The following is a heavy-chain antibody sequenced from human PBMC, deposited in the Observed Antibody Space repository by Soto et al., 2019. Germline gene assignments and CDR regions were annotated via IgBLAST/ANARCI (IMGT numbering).Heavy chain of an antibody. J-gene: IGHJ4*02. Sequence: ASVKVSCKASGGTFSSYAISWVRQAPGQGLEWMGGIIPICGTANYAQKFQGRVTITADKSTSTAYMELSSLRSEDTAVYYCARAVVGATAYDYWGQGTPVTVS. D-gene: IGHD1-26*01. CDR2: IIPICGTA. V-gene: IGHV1-69*06. CDR3: ARAVVGATAYDY. CDR1: GGTFSSYA.